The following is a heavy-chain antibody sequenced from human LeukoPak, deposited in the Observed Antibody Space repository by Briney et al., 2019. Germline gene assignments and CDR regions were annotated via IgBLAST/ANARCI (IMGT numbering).Heavy chain of an antibody. Sequence: SETLSLTCTVSGVSISTYSWSWIRQPPGKGLEWIGYISYSGSTSYNPSLRSRVTISVDTSKNQFSLKLSSVTAADTAVYYCARDQRGDSAYDFDYWGQGILVTVSS. D-gene: IGHD5-12*01. CDR3: ARDQRGDSAYDFDY. V-gene: IGHV4-59*12. CDR2: ISYSGST. CDR1: GVSISTYS. J-gene: IGHJ4*02.